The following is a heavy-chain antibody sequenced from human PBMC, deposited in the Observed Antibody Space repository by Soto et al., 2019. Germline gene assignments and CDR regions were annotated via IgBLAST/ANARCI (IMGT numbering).Heavy chain of an antibody. CDR2: INHSGST. V-gene: IGHV4-34*01. CDR3: ARGPTYPDENWFDP. D-gene: IGHD1-1*01. J-gene: IGHJ5*02. Sequence: PSETLSLTCAVYGGSFSGYYWSWIRQPPGKGLEWIGEINHSGSTNYNPSLKSRVTISVDTSKNQFSLKLSSVTAADTAVYYCARGPTYPDENWFDPWGHGTLVPVSS. CDR1: GGSFSGYY.